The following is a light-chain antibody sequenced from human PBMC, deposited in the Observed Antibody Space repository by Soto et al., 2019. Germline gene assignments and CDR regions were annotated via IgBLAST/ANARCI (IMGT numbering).Light chain of an antibody. CDR3: SPYTSSSTCV. CDR1: SSDVGGYNY. J-gene: IGLJ1*01. V-gene: IGLV2-14*01. Sequence: QSALTQPASVSGSPGQSITISCTGTSSDVGGYNYVSWYQQHPGKAPKLMIYDVSNRPSGVSNRFSGSKSGNTASLTISGLQAEDEADYYCSPYTSSSTCVFGTGTKVTVL. CDR2: DVS.